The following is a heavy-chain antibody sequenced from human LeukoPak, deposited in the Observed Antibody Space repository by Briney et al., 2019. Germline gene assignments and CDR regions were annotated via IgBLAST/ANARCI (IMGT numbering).Heavy chain of an antibody. CDR1: GFTFSSAW. V-gene: IGHV3-15*01. J-gene: IGHJ4*02. CDR2: IKTKTDGGTT. Sequence: GGSLRLSCAASGFTFSSAWMSWVRQAPGQGLEWLDRIKTKTDGGTTDYAAPVKGRFTISRDDSKDTLYLQMNSLKSDDTAVYYCANIFGGNSHRSDYWGQGNLVTVSS. D-gene: IGHD4-23*01. CDR3: ANIFGGNSHRSDY.